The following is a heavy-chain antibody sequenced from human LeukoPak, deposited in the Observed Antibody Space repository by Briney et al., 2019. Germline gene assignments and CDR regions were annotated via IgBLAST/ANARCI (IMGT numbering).Heavy chain of an antibody. CDR1: GFPFSSYN. CDR2: INSSSSYI. Sequence: GGSLRLSFAASGFPFSSYNMNWVRPAPGKGLEWVSSINSSSSYIYYADSVKGRFTISRDNAKNSLYLQMNSLRAEDTAVYYCARLYCGGDCYSNYYYYMDVWGKGTTVTVSS. CDR3: ARLYCGGDCYSNYYYYMDV. V-gene: IGHV3-21*01. J-gene: IGHJ6*03. D-gene: IGHD2-21*02.